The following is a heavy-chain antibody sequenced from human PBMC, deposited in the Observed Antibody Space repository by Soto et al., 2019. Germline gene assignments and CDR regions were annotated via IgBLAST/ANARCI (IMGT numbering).Heavy chain of an antibody. CDR1: GYSFSRYW. D-gene: IGHD6-6*01. J-gene: IGHJ6*02. V-gene: IGHV5-51*01. CDR3: ARTRSFTLGFYYDGMDV. CDR2: IYPGDSDT. Sequence: GESLTSSSRCSGYSFSRYWVGWVRQMPGKDLEWMGIIYPGDSDTRYSPSFQGQVTISADKSLRTAYLQWTSLKASDTALYYCARTRSFTLGFYYDGMDVWGQGTTVTVS.